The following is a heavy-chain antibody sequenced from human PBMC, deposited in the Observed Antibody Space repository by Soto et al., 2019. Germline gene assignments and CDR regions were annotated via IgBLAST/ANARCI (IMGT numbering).Heavy chain of an antibody. CDR2: ISAYNANA. CDR3: ARENSYFDY. Sequence: QIQLLQSGAEGKKPGASVKVTCKASGYTFRNFGISWVRQAPGQGLEWMGWISAYNANANYAQKFQGRLTMTADTSTSTAYMELRSLRSDDTAVYYCARENSYFDYCGQGTLVTVSS. J-gene: IGHJ4*02. V-gene: IGHV1-18*01. CDR1: GYTFRNFG.